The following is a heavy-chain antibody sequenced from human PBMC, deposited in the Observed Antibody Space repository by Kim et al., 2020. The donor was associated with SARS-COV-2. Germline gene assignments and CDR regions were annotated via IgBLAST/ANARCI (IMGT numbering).Heavy chain of an antibody. CDR1: GYTFTSYY. CDR3: ARGVNGLGSEGGFGMDV. V-gene: IGHV1-46*01. J-gene: IGHJ6*02. Sequence: ASVKVSCKTSGYTFTSYYMHWVRQAPGQGLEWMGIINPSGGSTSYAQKFQGRVIMTRDTSTSTVYMELRSLRSEDTAVYYCARGVNGLGSEGGFGMDVWGQGTTVTVTS. D-gene: IGHD3-10*01. CDR2: INPSGGST.